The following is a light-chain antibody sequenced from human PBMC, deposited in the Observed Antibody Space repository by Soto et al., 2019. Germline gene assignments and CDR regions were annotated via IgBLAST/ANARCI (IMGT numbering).Light chain of an antibody. Sequence: QSALTQPASVSGSPGQSITISCTGTSSDVGGYNYVSWYQQHPGKAPKLMIYEVSNRPSGVSNRFSGSKSGNTASLTISGLQAEDEADYYCSSYTSISPLFGGGTKLTVL. V-gene: IGLV2-14*01. CDR1: SSDVGGYNY. J-gene: IGLJ2*01. CDR3: SSYTSISPL. CDR2: EVS.